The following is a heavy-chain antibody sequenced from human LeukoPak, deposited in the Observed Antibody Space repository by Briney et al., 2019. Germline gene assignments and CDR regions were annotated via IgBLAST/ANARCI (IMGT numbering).Heavy chain of an antibody. V-gene: IGHV3-7*04. Sequence: PGRSLRLSCAASGFTFSTYALHWVRQAPGKGLEWVANIKQDGSAKYYVDSVRGRFTISRDNAKSSLYLQMSSLRGENTALYYCARELPGYRGMDVWGKGTTVTLSS. D-gene: IGHD2-15*01. CDR3: ARELPGYRGMDV. J-gene: IGHJ6*04. CDR1: GFTFSTYA. CDR2: IKQDGSAK.